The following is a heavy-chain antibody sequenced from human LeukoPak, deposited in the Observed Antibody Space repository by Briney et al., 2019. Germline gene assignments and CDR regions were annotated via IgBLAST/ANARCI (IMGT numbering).Heavy chain of an antibody. CDR3: ARGGYDFWSGYPTDCFDY. CDR2: IIPIFGTA. CDR1: GGTFSSYA. D-gene: IGHD3-3*01. Sequence: SVKVSCKASGGTFSSYAISWVRQAPGQGLEWMGGIIPIFGTANYAQKFQGRVTITADESTSTAYMELSSLRSEDTAVYYCARGGYDFWSGYPTDCFDYWGQGTLVTVSS. V-gene: IGHV1-69*13. J-gene: IGHJ4*02.